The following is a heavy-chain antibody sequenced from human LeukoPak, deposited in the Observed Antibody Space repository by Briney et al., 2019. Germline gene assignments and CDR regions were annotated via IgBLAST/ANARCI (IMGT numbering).Heavy chain of an antibody. V-gene: IGHV3-48*03. J-gene: IGHJ4*02. CDR1: GFFFSSYE. D-gene: IGHD1-26*01. CDR3: VRGKWEPQEFFDY. Sequence: GGSLRLSCAASGFFFSSYEMNWVRQAPGKGLEWIANIRSSGITMYYADSVKGRFTISKDNAKNSLYLLMNSLRAEDTALYYCVRGKWEPQEFFDYWGQGTLVTVSS. CDR2: IRSSGITM.